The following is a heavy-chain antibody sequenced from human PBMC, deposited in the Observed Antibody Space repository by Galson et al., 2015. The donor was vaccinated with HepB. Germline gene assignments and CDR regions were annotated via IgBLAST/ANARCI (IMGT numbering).Heavy chain of an antibody. CDR3: ARDSDMDV. J-gene: IGHJ6*03. Sequence: SVKVSCKASGFMFTGYYLHWVRQVPGQRLEWMGRLNPDGGATDYAQRFQDRVTLTSDTSINTAYMELRSLRPDDTAVHFCARDSDMDVWGTGTTVIVSS. V-gene: IGHV1-2*06. CDR1: GFMFTGYY. CDR2: LNPDGGAT.